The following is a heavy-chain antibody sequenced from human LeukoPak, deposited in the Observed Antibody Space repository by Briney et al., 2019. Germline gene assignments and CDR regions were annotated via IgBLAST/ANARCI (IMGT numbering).Heavy chain of an antibody. J-gene: IGHJ4*02. CDR2: IYHSGST. V-gene: IGHV4-4*02. CDR1: GGSISSGNW. D-gene: IGHD4-17*01. Sequence: SETLSLTCAVSGGSISSGNWWNWVRQSPGKGLEWIGDIYHSGSTNYNPSLKSRVTISVDKSKNQFSLKLSSVTAADTAVYYCAREARDYGDYWFDYWGQGTLVTVSS. CDR3: AREARDYGDYWFDY.